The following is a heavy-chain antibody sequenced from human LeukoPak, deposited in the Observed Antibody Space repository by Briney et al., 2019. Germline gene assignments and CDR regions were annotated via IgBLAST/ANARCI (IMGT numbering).Heavy chain of an antibody. V-gene: IGHV4-34*01. Sequence: SETLSLTCAVYGGSFSGYYWSWIRQPPGKGLEWIGEINHSGSTNYNPSLKSRVTISVDTSKNQFSLKLSSVTAADTAVYYCARELPYTRRLDYWGQGTLVTVSS. CDR3: ARELPYTRRLDY. CDR1: GGSFSGYY. J-gene: IGHJ4*02. D-gene: IGHD5-24*01. CDR2: INHSGST.